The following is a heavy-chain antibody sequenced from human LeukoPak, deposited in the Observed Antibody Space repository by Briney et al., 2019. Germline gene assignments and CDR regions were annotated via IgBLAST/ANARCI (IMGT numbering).Heavy chain of an antibody. CDR2: ISSSSSYI. V-gene: IGHV3-21*01. J-gene: IGHJ4*02. CDR1: GFTFSSYS. CDR3: ARDLRYYDSSGYTDY. D-gene: IGHD3-22*01. Sequence: KAGGSLRLSCAASGFTFSSYSMNWVRQAPGKGLEWVSSISSSSSYIYYADSVKGRFTTSRDSAKNSLYLQMNSLRAEDTAVYYCARDLRYYDSSGYTDYWGQGTLVTVSS.